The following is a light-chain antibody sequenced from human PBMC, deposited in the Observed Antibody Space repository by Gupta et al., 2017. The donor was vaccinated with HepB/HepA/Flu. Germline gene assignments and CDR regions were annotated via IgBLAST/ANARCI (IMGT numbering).Light chain of an antibody. CDR3: QQRSNFA. Sequence: EIVVTQSPATLSLSPGERASLSCRTSQSVGNYLAWYQQKPGQALRLLIYDAYNRAAGIPARFSGSGSGTDFTLTSSSLETEDFAVYYCQQRSNFAFGGGTKVEIK. CDR2: DAY. V-gene: IGKV3-11*01. CDR1: QSVGNY. J-gene: IGKJ4*01.